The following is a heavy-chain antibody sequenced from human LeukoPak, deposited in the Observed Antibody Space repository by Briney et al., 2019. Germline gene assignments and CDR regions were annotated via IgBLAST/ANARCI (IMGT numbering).Heavy chain of an antibody. CDR3: ASGPLGYCRYSSSWYYFDY. D-gene: IGHD6-13*01. CDR1: GFTVSSNY. J-gene: IGHJ4*02. Sequence: QPGGSLRLSCAASGFTVSSNYMSWVRQAPGKGLEWVSVIYSGGSTYYADSVKGRFTISRDNSKNTLYLQMNSLRAEDTAVYYCASGPLGYCRYSSSWYYFDYWGQGTLVTVSS. V-gene: IGHV3-53*01. CDR2: IYSGGST.